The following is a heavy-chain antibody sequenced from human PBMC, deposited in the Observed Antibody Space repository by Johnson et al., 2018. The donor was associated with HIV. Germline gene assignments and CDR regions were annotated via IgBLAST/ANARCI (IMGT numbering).Heavy chain of an antibody. CDR1: GFTFSKVW. D-gene: IGHD6-13*01. J-gene: IGHJ3*02. CDR3: AKDRDSSSWYGYDAFDI. CDR2: MSYDGSSK. V-gene: IGHV3-30*18. Sequence: QVQLVESGGGLVKPGGSLRVSCAASGFTFSKVWMNWVRQAPGKGLEWVAVMSYDGSSKYYADSVKGRFTISRDNSKNTLYLQMNSLRAEDTAVYYCAKDRDSSSWYGYDAFDIWGQGTMVTVSS.